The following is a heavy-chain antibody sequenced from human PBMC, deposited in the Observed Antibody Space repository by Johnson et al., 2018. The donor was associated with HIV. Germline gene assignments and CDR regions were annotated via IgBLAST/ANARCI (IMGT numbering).Heavy chain of an antibody. D-gene: IGHD3-10*01. V-gene: IGHV3-NL1*01. CDR1: GFTFSSFG. Sequence: QVQLVESGGGVVHPGRSLRLSCTASGFTFSSFGMHWVRQAPGKGLEWVSLIYSGGGINYADSVKGRFTISRDNSKNTLYLEMNSLRAEDTAVYYCAKERSYSDAFDFWGQGTMVTVSS. CDR2: IYSGGGI. CDR3: AKERSYSDAFDF. J-gene: IGHJ3*01.